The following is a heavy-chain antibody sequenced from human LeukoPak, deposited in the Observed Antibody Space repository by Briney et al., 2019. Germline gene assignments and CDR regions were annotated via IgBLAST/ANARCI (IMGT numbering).Heavy chain of an antibody. J-gene: IGHJ6*03. CDR1: GGSFSGYY. D-gene: IGHD2-15*01. CDR3: ARGTTTVDIVVVVAATPIYYMDV. V-gene: IGHV4-34*01. CDR2: INHSGST. Sequence: SETLSLTCAVYGGSFSGYYWSWIRQPPGKGLEWIGEINHSGSTNYNPSLKSRVTISVDTSKNQFSLKLSSVTAADTAVHYCARGTTTVDIVVVVAATPIYYMDVWGKGTTVTVSS.